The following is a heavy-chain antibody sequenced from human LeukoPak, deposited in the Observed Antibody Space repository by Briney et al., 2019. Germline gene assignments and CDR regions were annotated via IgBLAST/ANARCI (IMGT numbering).Heavy chain of an antibody. V-gene: IGHV1-8*01. D-gene: IGHD6-6*01. CDR2: MNPNSGNT. Sequence: ASVKVPCKASGYTFTSYDINWVRRATGQGLEWMGWMNPNSGNTGYAQKFQGRVTMTRNTSISTAYMELSSLRSEDTAVYYCARTRTYSSSSRFDYWGQGTLVTVSS. CDR3: ARTRTYSSSSRFDY. J-gene: IGHJ4*02. CDR1: GYTFTSYD.